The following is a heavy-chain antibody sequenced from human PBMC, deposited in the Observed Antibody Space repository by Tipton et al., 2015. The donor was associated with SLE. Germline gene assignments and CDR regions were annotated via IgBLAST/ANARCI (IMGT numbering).Heavy chain of an antibody. V-gene: IGHV4-34*01. Sequence: TLSLTCAVYGGSFSGYYWTWIRQPPGKGLEWHGEINLRGSTNYNQSLKSRFTISVDTSKNQFSLKLSSGSAADTAVYYCASPSGARRGYWFDPWGQGTLVTVSS. J-gene: IGHJ5*02. CDR2: INLRGST. CDR1: GGSFSGYY. CDR3: ASPSGARRGYWFDP. D-gene: IGHD1-26*01.